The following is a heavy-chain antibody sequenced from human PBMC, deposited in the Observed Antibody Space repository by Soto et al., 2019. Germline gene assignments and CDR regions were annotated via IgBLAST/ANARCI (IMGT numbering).Heavy chain of an antibody. CDR2: ISGSGGST. CDR1: GFTFSSYA. V-gene: IGHV3-23*01. J-gene: IGHJ4*02. CDR3: AKDQDDVVVIAYFDY. Sequence: GGSLRLSCAASGFTFSSYAMSWVRQAPGKGLEWVSAISGSGGSTYYADSVKGRFTISRDNSKNTLYLQMNSLRAEDTAVYYCAKDQDDVVVIAYFDYWGQGTLVTVSS. D-gene: IGHD2-21*01.